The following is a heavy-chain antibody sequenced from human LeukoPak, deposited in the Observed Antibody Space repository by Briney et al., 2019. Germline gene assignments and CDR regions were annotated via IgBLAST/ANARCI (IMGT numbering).Heavy chain of an antibody. D-gene: IGHD2-2*01. Sequence: RGSLRLSCAASGFTFSSYWMHWVRQAPGKGLVWVSRINSDGSSTNYADSVKGRFTISRDNAKNTLYLQMNSLRAEDTAVYYCARDPSPTRKIVVIPAARNDAFDIWGQGTMVTVSS. CDR3: ARDPSPTRKIVVIPAARNDAFDI. V-gene: IGHV3-74*01. CDR1: GFTFSSYW. J-gene: IGHJ3*02. CDR2: INSDGSST.